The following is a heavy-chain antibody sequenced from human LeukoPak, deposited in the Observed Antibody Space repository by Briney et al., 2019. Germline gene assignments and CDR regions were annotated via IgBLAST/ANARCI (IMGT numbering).Heavy chain of an antibody. Sequence: SVKVSCKASGGTFSSYAISWVRQAPGQGLEWMGGIIPIFGTANYAQKFQGRVTITTDESTSTAYMELSSLRSEDTAVYYCARMGYYDFWSGYYGFDPWGQGTLVTVSS. CDR3: ARMGYYDFWSGYYGFDP. D-gene: IGHD3-3*01. V-gene: IGHV1-69*05. J-gene: IGHJ5*02. CDR1: GGTFSSYA. CDR2: IIPIFGTA.